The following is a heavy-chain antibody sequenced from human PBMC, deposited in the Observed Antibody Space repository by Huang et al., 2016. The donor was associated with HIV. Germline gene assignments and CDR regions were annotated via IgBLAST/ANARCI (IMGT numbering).Heavy chain of an antibody. V-gene: IGHV3-30*18. J-gene: IGHJ4*02. CDR1: GFSFSTYG. CDR2: ISYDGSNK. CDR3: AKDGADEEWDIDY. D-gene: IGHD1-26*01. Sequence: VQLVESGGGVVQPGRSLRRACAASGFSFSTYGLHWVRQAPGEGLVWVAVISYDGSNKYYAHSVKGRFTISIDTSENKVYLQMNSLRHEDTAVYYCAKDGADEEWDIDYWGQGTLVTVSS.